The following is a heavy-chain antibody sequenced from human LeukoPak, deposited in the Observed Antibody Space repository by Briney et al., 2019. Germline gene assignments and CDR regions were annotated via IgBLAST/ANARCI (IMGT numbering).Heavy chain of an antibody. V-gene: IGHV1-24*01. CDR2: FDPEDGET. D-gene: IGHD2-8*01. CDR3: ASEHRYCTNGVCYSDPSDFDY. J-gene: IGHJ4*02. Sequence: ASVKVSCKVSGYTLTELSMHWVRQAPGKGLEWMGGFDPEDGETIYAQKFQGRVTMTEDTSTDTAYMERSSLRSEDTAVYYCASEHRYCTNGVCYSDPSDFDYWGQGTLVTISS. CDR1: GYTLTELS.